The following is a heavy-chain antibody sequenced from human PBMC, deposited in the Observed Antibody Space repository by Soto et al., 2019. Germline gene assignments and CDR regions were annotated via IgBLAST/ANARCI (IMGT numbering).Heavy chain of an antibody. J-gene: IGHJ3*02. Sequence: PSETLSLTCTVSGGSISSYYWNWIRQPPGKGLEWIGYIYDRGSTNYNPSLKSRVTISVDTSKNQFSLKLSSVTAADTAVYYCARGGVGYFDWTNPDFWAAFDIWGQGTMVTVSS. CDR2: IYDRGST. CDR1: GGSISSYY. CDR3: ARGGVGYFDWTNPDFWAAFDI. D-gene: IGHD3-9*01. V-gene: IGHV4-59*12.